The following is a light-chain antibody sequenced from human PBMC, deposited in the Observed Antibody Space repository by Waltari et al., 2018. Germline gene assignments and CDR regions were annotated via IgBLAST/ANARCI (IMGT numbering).Light chain of an antibody. J-gene: IGLJ2*01. CDR3: ATWDSSLSGEV. CDR1: YSNIGSNY. V-gene: IGLV1-51*01. Sequence: QSVLTQPPSVSAAPGQRVTISCSGGYSNIGSNYVTWYQLLPGTAPKLLLFENRLRPSGIPDRCSGSKSGTSSALDIVGRQPGDEAYYYCATWDSSLSGEVFGGGTKVT. CDR2: ENR.